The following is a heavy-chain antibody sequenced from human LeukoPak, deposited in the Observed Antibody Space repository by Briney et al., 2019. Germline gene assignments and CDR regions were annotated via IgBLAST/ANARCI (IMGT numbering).Heavy chain of an antibody. CDR3: ARGPYSSGWNIDY. Sequence: KPSETLSLTCTVSGGSISSYYWSWIRQPPGKGLEWIGYIYYSGSANYNPSLKSRVTISVDTSKNQFSLKLSSVTAADTAVYHCARGPYSSGWNIDYWGQGTLVTVSS. CDR2: IYYSGSA. D-gene: IGHD6-19*01. V-gene: IGHV4-59*01. J-gene: IGHJ4*02. CDR1: GGSISSYY.